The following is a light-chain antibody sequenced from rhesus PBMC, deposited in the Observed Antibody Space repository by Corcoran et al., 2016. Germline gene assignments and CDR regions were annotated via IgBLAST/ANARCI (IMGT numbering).Light chain of an antibody. Sequence: DIQMTQSPSSLSASVGDRVTITCRASQGISSWLAWYQQKPGKAPNLLIYKASSLQSGVPSRFSGSGSGTDFPLTISSLQPEDFATYYCQQYNRAPRTFGQGTKVEIK. CDR3: QQYNRAPRT. CDR1: QGISSW. J-gene: IGKJ1*01. CDR2: KAS. V-gene: IGKV1-21*01.